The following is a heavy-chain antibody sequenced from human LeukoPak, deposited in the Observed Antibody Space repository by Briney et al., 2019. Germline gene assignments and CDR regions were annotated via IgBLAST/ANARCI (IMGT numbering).Heavy chain of an antibody. CDR2: IYSGGST. V-gene: IGHV3-53*01. D-gene: IGHD2-8*01. CDR1: GFTVSSNY. J-gene: IGHJ4*02. CDR3: ASNGHEGYFDY. Sequence: GGSLRLSCAASGFTVSSNYMSWVRQAPGKGLEWVSVIYSGGSTYYADSVKGRFTISRDNSKNTLYHQMNSLRAEDTAVYYCASNGHEGYFDYWGQGTLVTVSS.